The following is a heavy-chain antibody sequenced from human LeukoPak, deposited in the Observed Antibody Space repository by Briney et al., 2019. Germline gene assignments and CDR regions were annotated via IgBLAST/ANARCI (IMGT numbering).Heavy chain of an antibody. CDR1: GYSFTSYW. CDR2: IYPGDSDT. D-gene: IGHD2-15*01. Sequence: GESLKISCKGSGYSFTSYWIGWVRQMPGKGLEWMGIIYPGDSDTRYSPSFQGQVTISADKSIGTAYLQWSSLKASDTAMYYCASTSICSGGSCYSDEYYYYGMDVWGQGTTVTVSS. J-gene: IGHJ6*02. V-gene: IGHV5-51*01. CDR3: ASTSICSGGSCYSDEYYYYGMDV.